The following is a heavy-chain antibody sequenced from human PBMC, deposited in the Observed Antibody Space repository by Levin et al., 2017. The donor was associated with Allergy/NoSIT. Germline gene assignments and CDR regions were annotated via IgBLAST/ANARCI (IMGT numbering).Heavy chain of an antibody. CDR2: INPGNGET. CDR1: GYSFRSYG. Sequence: ASVKVSCKASGYSFRSYGLQWMRQVPGQRLEWLGWINPGNGETRYSQNFQGRVTITRDTYASTGYMELITLTSEDTAVYYCARDNYDFATGYYVFENWGQGTLVTVSS. CDR3: ARDNYDFATGYYVFEN. V-gene: IGHV1-3*01. J-gene: IGHJ4*02. D-gene: IGHD3-3*01.